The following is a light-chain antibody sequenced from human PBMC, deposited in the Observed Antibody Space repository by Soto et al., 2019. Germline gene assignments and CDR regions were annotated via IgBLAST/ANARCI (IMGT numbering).Light chain of an antibody. V-gene: IGKV1-39*01. CDR3: QQSFSSPPWT. CDR2: AAS. CDR1: QNIKTY. Sequence: DIQMTQSPSSLSASVGYSVTITCWASQNIKTYLNWYQQKPGKAPKLLIYAASSLHTGVPSRFSGSGSGTDFTLTISSLQPEDFANYYCQQSFSSPPWTFGQGTKVDI. J-gene: IGKJ1*01.